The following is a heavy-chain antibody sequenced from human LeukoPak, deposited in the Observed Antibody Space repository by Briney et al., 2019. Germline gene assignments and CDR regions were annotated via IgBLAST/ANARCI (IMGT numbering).Heavy chain of an antibody. CDR1: GGSISTSSYY. J-gene: IGHJ6*03. CDR3: AREAATEPHYYYYMDV. V-gene: IGHV4-39*02. D-gene: IGHD1-14*01. Sequence: SETLSLTCTVSGGSISTSSYYWGWIRQPPGKGLEWIGSMYYSGSTYYNPSLKSRVTISVDTSKNQFSLNLSSVTAADTAVYYCAREAATEPHYYYYMDVWGKGTTVTVSS. CDR2: MYYSGST.